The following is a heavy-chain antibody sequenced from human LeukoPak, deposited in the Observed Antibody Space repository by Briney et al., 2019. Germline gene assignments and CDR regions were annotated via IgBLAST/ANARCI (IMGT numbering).Heavy chain of an antibody. CDR3: ARDSDTTDWAWAY. CDR2: INAGFGET. V-gene: IGHV1-3*01. CDR1: GYAFSMYSKYT. Sequence: ASVKVSCKASGYAFSMYSKYTIHWVRQAPGQRPEWMGWINAGFGETRYRQKFQGRVTLSADTSANTVYMELNSLTSEDTAVYYCARDSDTTDWAWAYWGQGTLVTVSS. D-gene: IGHD3-9*01. J-gene: IGHJ4*02.